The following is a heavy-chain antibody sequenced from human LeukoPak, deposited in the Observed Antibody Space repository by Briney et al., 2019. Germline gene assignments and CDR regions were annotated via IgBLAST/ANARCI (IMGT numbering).Heavy chain of an antibody. CDR3: ARFYSSDWSYYFDH. J-gene: IGHJ4*02. D-gene: IGHD6-19*01. V-gene: IGHV3-48*02. CDR1: GFTFSSYS. CDR2: ISSSSSYI. Sequence: GGSLRLSCAASGFTFSSYSMSWVRQAPGKGLEWVSYISSSSSYISYADSVKGRFTISRDNAKNSLYLQMNSLRDKDTAVYFCARFYSSDWSYYFDHWGQGTLVTVSS.